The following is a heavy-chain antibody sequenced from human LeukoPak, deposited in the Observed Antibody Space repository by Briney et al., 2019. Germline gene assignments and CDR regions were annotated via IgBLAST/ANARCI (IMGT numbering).Heavy chain of an antibody. V-gene: IGHV3-30*04. CDR1: GFTFSSYA. CDR3: ARGPLYYSDSRGNPGDH. Sequence: GGSLRLSCAASGFTFSSYAMHWVRQAPGKGLEWVAVISYDGSNKYYADSVKGRFTISRDNSKNTLYLQMSSLRAEDTAVYYCARGPLYYSDSRGNPGDHWGQGTLVTVSS. J-gene: IGHJ4*02. CDR2: ISYDGSNK. D-gene: IGHD3-22*01.